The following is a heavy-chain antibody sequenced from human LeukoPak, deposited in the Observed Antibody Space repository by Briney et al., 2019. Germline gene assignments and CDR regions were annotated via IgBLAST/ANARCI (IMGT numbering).Heavy chain of an antibody. Sequence: PSETLSLTCTVSGGSISSSSYYWGWIRQPPGKGLEWIGSIYYSGSTYYNPSLKSRVTISVDTSKNQFSLKLSSVTAADTAVYYCARRAYCSGGSCPDTSPYYFDYWGQGTLVTVSS. J-gene: IGHJ4*02. CDR2: IYYSGST. V-gene: IGHV4-39*07. CDR1: GGSISSSSYY. D-gene: IGHD2-15*01. CDR3: ARRAYCSGGSCPDTSPYYFDY.